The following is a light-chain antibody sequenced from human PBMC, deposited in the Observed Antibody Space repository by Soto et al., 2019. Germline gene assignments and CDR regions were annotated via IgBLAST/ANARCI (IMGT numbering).Light chain of an antibody. J-gene: IGLJ2*01. CDR3: QSYDVRLSGSVL. CDR1: SSNIGAGFN. Sequence: QSVLTQPPSVSGAPGQRVTISCTGSSSNIGAGFNVHWYQQLPGTAPKLLIYDTNNRASGVPDRFSASKSGPSASLAITGLQTEDEADYYCQSYDVRLSGSVLFGGGTKLTVL. V-gene: IGLV1-40*01. CDR2: DTN.